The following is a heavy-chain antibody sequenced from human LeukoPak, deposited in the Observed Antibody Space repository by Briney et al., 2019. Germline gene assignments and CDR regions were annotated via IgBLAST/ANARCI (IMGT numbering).Heavy chain of an antibody. CDR1: GDTFTSYD. D-gene: IGHD2-2*02. CDR3: ARGNPYCSSASCYNY. J-gene: IGHJ4*02. Sequence: ASLKVSCKASGDTFTSYDINWVRQAPGQGLEWMGWMNPNSGNTGYAQRFQGRVTMTRDTSISTAYMELSSLRLEDTAVYYCARGNPYCSSASCYNYWGQGTLVTVSS. CDR2: MNPNSGNT. V-gene: IGHV1-8*01.